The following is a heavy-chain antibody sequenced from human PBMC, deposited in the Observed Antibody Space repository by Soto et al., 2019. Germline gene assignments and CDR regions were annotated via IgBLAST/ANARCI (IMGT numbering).Heavy chain of an antibody. D-gene: IGHD5-18*01. CDR1: GGSLSSYY. J-gene: IGHJ6*02. CDR3: ARVTSSGTVDTAMVTDYYYYYGMDV. V-gene: IGHV4-59*01. Sequence: PSETLSLTCTVSGGSLSSYYWSWIRQPPGKGLEWIGYIYYSGSTNYNPSLKSRVTISVDTSKNQFSLKLSSVTAADTAVYYCARVTSSGTVDTAMVTDYYYYYGMDVWGQGTTVTVSS. CDR2: IYYSGST.